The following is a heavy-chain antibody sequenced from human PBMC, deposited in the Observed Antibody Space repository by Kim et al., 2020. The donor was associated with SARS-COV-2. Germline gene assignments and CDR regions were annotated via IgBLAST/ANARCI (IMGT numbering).Heavy chain of an antibody. CDR3: ARDPIAYSSSWYRAYYYYYGMDV. D-gene: IGHD6-13*01. CDR2: INAGNGNT. V-gene: IGHV1-3*01. Sequence: ASVKVSCKASGYTFTSYAMHWVRQAPGQRLEWMGWINAGNGNTKYSQKFQGRVTITRDTSASTAYMELSSLRSEDTAVYYCARDPIAYSSSWYRAYYYYYGMDVWGQGTTVTVSS. J-gene: IGHJ6*02. CDR1: GYTFTSYA.